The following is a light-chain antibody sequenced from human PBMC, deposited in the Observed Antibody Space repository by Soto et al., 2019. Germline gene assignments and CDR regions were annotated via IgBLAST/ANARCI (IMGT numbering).Light chain of an antibody. J-gene: IGLJ3*02. Sequence: QSALTQPPSASGSPGQSVTISCTGTSSDVGGYNYVSWYQQHPGKAPKLMIYEVSKRPSGVPDRFSGSKSGNTASLTVSGLQAEDEADYYCSSYGGNDWVFGGGTKLTVL. CDR2: EVS. CDR3: SSYGGNDWV. V-gene: IGLV2-8*01. CDR1: SSDVGGYNY.